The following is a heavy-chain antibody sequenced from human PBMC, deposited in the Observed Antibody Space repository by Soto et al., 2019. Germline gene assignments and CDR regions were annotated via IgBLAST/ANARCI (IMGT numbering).Heavy chain of an antibody. CDR1: GITFSSYG. CDR3: AKSPARSRRGAFDI. Sequence: QVQLVESGGGVVQPGRSLRLSCAASGITFSSYGMHWVRQAPGKGLEWVAVISYEGSNKYYADSVKGRFTISRDNSKNTLYLQKNSLGAEDTAVCYCAKSPARSRRGAFDIWGQGTMVIVSP. D-gene: IGHD3-10*01. J-gene: IGHJ3*02. V-gene: IGHV3-30*18. CDR2: ISYEGSNK.